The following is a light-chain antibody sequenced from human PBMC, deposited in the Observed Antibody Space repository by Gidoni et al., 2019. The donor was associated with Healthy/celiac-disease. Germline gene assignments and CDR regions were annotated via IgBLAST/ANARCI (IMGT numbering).Light chain of an antibody. CDR2: GAS. CDR1: QSVSSN. CDR3: QQYNNWPPYX. Sequence: EIVMTQSPATLSASPGERATLSCRASQSVSSNVAWYQQKPGQAPRLLIYGASTRATGIPARFSGSGSGTEFTLTISSLQSEDFAVYYCQQYNNWPPYXXXQGTKLEIK. J-gene: IGKJ2*01. V-gene: IGKV3-15*01.